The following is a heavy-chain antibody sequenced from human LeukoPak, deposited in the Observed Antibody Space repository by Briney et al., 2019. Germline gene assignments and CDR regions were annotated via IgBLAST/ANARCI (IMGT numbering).Heavy chain of an antibody. J-gene: IGHJ4*02. V-gene: IGHV3-7*04. CDR2: IKQDGSEK. CDR3: ARGISWYYFDY. Sequence: GGSLRLSCAASGFTFSSYWMSWVRQAPGKGQGWVANIKQDGSEKYYVDSVKGRFTISRDNAKNSLYLQMNSLRAEDTAVYYCARGISWYYFDYWGQGTLVTVSS. CDR1: GFTFSSYW. D-gene: IGHD6-13*01.